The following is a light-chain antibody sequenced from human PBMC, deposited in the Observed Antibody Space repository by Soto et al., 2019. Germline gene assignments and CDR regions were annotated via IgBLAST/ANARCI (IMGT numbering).Light chain of an antibody. J-gene: IGKJ1*01. CDR2: GAS. CDR3: QQYNNWPRT. V-gene: IGKV3-15*01. Sequence: ETVMTQSPATLSVSPWERATLSCRASQSVSSNLAWYQQKPGQAPRLLIYGASTRATGIPARFSGSGSGTEFTLTISSLQSEDFAVYYCQQYNNWPRTFGQGTKVEIK. CDR1: QSVSSN.